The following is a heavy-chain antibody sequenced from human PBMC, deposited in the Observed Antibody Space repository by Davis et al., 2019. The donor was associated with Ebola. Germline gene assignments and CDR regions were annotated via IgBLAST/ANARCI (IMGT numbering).Heavy chain of an antibody. D-gene: IGHD3-16*01. CDR3: ARRAAVAYDHVWGISRHDAFDI. Sequence: GESLKISCKGSGYSFTNYWIGWVRRMPGKGLEWMGIIYPGDSDTRYNPSFQGQVTISADKSIATAYLQWSSLKASDTAMYYCARRAAVAYDHVWGISRHDAFDIWGQGTMVTVSS. J-gene: IGHJ3*02. CDR1: GYSFTNYW. CDR2: IYPGDSDT. V-gene: IGHV5-51*01.